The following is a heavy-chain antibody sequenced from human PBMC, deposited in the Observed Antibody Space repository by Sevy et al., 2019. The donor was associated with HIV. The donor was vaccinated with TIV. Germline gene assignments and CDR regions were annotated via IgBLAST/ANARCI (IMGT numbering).Heavy chain of an antibody. CDR1: GYTFTDYY. D-gene: IGHD1-26*01. Sequence: ASVKVSCKASGYTFTDYYMHWVRQAPGQGLEWMGWIDPNNGNSNSAQKFQGRLTLTSDMSISTAYMVLSRLRSDGTAIYFWTRDDIYTHPWEFDWWSHGALVTVSS. V-gene: IGHV1-2*02. CDR3: TRDDIYTHPWEFDW. CDR2: IDPNNGNS. J-gene: IGHJ4*01.